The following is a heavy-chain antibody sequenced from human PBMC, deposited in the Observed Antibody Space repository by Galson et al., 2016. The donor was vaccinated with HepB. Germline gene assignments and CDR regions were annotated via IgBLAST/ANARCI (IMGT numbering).Heavy chain of an antibody. CDR3: AHNPCAGDCLLQNQMPIAQYDFDY. CDR2: IYWDNDR. Sequence: PALVKPTQTLTLPCTFSGFSLSSTKMGVGWIRQPPGKALEWLAVIYWDNDRRYSPSLSTRLTITKDTSKNQVVLTMTDMDPADTATYYCAHNPCAGDCLLQNQMPIAQYDFDYWGQGILVTVSS. CDR1: GFSLSSTKMG. D-gene: IGHD2-21*02. V-gene: IGHV2-5*02. J-gene: IGHJ4*02.